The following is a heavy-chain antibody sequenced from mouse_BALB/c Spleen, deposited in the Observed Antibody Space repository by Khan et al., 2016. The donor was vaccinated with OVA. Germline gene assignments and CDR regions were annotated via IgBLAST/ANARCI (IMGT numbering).Heavy chain of an antibody. CDR1: GFSLTTYG. Sequence: VQLQQSGPGLVQPSQSLSITCTVSGFSLTTYGVHWVRQSPGKGLEWLGVIWSGGSTDYNADFISRLSISKDNSKSQVFFKMNSLQANDTAIYYWARNYDYDEGLAYWGQGTLVTVSA. CDR3: ARNYDYDEGLAY. J-gene: IGHJ3*01. V-gene: IGHV2-2*02. D-gene: IGHD2-4*01. CDR2: IWSGGST.